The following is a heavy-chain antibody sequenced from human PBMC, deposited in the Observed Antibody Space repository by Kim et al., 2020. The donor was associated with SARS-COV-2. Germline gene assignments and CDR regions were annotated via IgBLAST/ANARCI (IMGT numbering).Heavy chain of an antibody. Sequence: GGSLRLSCAASGFTFSSYAMHWVRQAPGKGLEWVAVIPYDGSNKYYADSVKGRFTISRDNSKNTLYLQMNSLRAEDTAVYYCARSSGYSFFDIWGQGTMVTVSS. V-gene: IGHV3-30*04. J-gene: IGHJ3*02. CDR1: GFTFSSYA. D-gene: IGHD3-22*01. CDR2: IPYDGSNK. CDR3: ARSSGYSFFDI.